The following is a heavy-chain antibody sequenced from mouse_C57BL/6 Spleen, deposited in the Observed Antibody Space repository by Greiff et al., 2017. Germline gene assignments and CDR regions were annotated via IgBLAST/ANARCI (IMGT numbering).Heavy chain of an antibody. D-gene: IGHD2-14*01. CDR2: ISSGGSYT. CDR3: ARQRDPSTIPYFDY. CDR1: GFTFSSYG. J-gene: IGHJ1*03. Sequence: EVKVEESGGDLVKPGGSLKLSCAASGFTFSSYGMSWVRQTPDKRLEWVATISSGGSYTYYPASVKGRFTISREHAKNTLYLQLSSLKSEDTSMDYGARQRDPSTIPYFDYWGKGTTVTVSS. V-gene: IGHV5-6*02.